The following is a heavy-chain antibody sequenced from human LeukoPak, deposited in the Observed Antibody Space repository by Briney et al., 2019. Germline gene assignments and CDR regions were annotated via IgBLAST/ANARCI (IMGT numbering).Heavy chain of an antibody. CDR1: GYSFTSYW. CDR2: IYPGDSDT. V-gene: IGHV5-51*01. J-gene: IGHJ4*02. CDR3: ARRKSGSYSY. Sequence: GESLQISCQGSGYSFTSYWIAWVRPVPGKGLEWMGIIYPGDSDTRYNPAFQGQVTISADKSISAAYLQWSSLKASDTAVYYCARRKSGSYSYWGQGTLVTVSS. D-gene: IGHD1-26*01.